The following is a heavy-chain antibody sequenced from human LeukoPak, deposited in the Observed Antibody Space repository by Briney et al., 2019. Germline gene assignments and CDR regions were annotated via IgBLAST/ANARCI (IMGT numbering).Heavy chain of an antibody. CDR2: IYYSGST. CDR1: GGSISSHSRGSINSHY. J-gene: IGHJ6*02. D-gene: IGHD3-10*01. Sequence: SEALSLTCAVSGGSISSHSRGSINSHYWSWIRQPPGRGLEWIGYIYYSGSTNYNPSLKSRVTISVDTSKNQFSLKLSSVTAADTAVYYCARGNGVRGVNRLNYYYYGMDVWGQGTTVTVSS. V-gene: IGHV4-61*01. CDR3: ARGNGVRGVNRLNYYYYGMDV.